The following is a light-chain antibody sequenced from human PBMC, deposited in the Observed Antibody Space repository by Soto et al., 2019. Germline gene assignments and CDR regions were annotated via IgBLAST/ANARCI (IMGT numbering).Light chain of an antibody. CDR2: KDT. J-gene: IGLJ1*01. Sequence: SYELTRPPSVSVSPGQTARITCSGDELSKQYSFWYQQKPGQAPVLVIYKDTERASGIPERFSGYSSGTTVTLTISGVRAEDEATYYCQSSEDTGDYYLFGTGTKVTVL. CDR3: QSSEDTGDYYL. V-gene: IGLV3-25*02. CDR1: ELSKQY.